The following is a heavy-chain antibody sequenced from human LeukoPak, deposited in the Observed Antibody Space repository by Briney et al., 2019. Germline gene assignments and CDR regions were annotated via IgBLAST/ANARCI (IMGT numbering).Heavy chain of an antibody. CDR3: ARGDSGSYFYYYYGMDV. D-gene: IGHD1-26*01. V-gene: IGHV1-2*04. J-gene: IGHJ6*02. CDR1: GYTLTELS. Sequence: ASVKVSCKVSGYTLTELSMHWVRQAPGQGLEWMGWINPNSGGTNYAQKFQGWVTMTRDTSISTAYMELSRLRSDDTAVYYCARGDSGSYFYYYYGMDVWGQGTTVTVSS. CDR2: INPNSGGT.